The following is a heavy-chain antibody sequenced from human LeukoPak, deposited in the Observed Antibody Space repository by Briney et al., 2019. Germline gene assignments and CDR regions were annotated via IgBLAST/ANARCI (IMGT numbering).Heavy chain of an antibody. Sequence: SETLSLTCTVSGGSISSSSYYWGWIRQPPGKGLEWIGEINHSGSTNYNPSLKSRVTISVDTSKNQFSLKLSSVTAADTAVYYCARNGQEYSSSSLGLDYWGQGTLVTVSS. V-gene: IGHV4-39*07. CDR2: INHSGST. J-gene: IGHJ4*02. CDR3: ARNGQEYSSSSLGLDY. D-gene: IGHD6-13*01. CDR1: GGSISSSSYY.